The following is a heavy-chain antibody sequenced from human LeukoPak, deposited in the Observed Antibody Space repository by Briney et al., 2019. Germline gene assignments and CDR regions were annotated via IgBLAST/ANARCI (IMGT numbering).Heavy chain of an antibody. CDR3: ASLTIFSGLYYFDY. CDR1: GGSISSYY. Sequence: SETLSLTCTVSGGSISSYYWSWIRQPPGKGLEWIGYIYTSGSTNYNPSLKSRVTISVDTSKNQFSLKLSSVAAADTAVYYCASLTIFSGLYYFDYWGQGTLVTVSS. CDR2: IYTSGST. V-gene: IGHV4-4*09. D-gene: IGHD3-3*01. J-gene: IGHJ4*02.